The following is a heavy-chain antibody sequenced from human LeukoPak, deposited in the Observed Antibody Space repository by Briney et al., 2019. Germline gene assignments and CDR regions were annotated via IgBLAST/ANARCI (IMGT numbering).Heavy chain of an antibody. D-gene: IGHD3-16*01. CDR2: ISSSSSYI. J-gene: IGHJ4*02. V-gene: IGHV3-21*01. CDR1: GFTFSSYS. CDR3: ARVGRGIGRKHLDY. Sequence: GGSLRLSCAASGFTFSSYSMNWVRQAPGKGLEWVSSISSSSSYIYYADSVKGRFTISRDNAKNSLYLQMNSLRAEDTAVYYCARVGRGIGRKHLDYWGQGTLVTVSS.